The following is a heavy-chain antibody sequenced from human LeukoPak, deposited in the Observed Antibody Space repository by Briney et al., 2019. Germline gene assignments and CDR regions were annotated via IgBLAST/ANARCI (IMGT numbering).Heavy chain of an antibody. D-gene: IGHD6-13*01. CDR2: IYPGDSDT. Sequence: RGESLKISCKGSGYSFTSYWIGWVRQMPGKGLEWMGIIYPGDSDTRYSPSFQGQVTISADKSISTAYLQWSSLKASDTAMYYCAGRGIAAANNHGWGAFDIWGQGTMVTVSS. V-gene: IGHV5-51*01. CDR1: GYSFTSYW. J-gene: IGHJ3*02. CDR3: AGRGIAAANNHGWGAFDI.